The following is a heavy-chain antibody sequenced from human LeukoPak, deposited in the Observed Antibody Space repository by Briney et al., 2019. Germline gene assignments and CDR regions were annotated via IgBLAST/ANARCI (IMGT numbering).Heavy chain of an antibody. CDR2: INDSGSST. J-gene: IGHJ4*02. CDR1: GFTFISYG. V-gene: IGHV3-23*01. CDR3: ARSLKWNLVGFDH. D-gene: IGHD1-1*01. Sequence: GSLRLSCSAAGFTFISYGMTWGRRAPGKGGEGVSVINDSGSSTFYADSVKGRFTISRDNSKNTLYLQMSGLRAEDTAVYYCARSLKWNLVGFDHWGQGTLVIVSS.